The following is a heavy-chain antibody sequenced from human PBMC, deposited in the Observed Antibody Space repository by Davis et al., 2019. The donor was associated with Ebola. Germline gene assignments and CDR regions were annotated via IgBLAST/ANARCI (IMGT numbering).Heavy chain of an antibody. V-gene: IGHV3-11*04. D-gene: IGHD3-10*01. CDR3: ARNVEENIWFGELLFGGAS. CDR1: GFTFSDYY. J-gene: IGHJ4*02. CDR2: ISSSGSST. Sequence: GESLKISCAASGFTFSDYYMSWIRQAPGKGLEWLSYISSSGSSTYYADSVKGRFTISRDNSKNTLYLQMNSLRDEDTAVYYCARNVEENIWFGELLFGGASWGQGTLVTVSS.